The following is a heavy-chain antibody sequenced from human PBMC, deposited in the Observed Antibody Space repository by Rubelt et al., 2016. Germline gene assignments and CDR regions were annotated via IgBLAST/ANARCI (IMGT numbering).Heavy chain of an antibody. CDR1: GYSFTSYW. CDR3: ARVTTVTNDNWFDP. CDR2: IYPGDSDT. V-gene: IGHV5-51*01. J-gene: IGHJ5*02. Sequence: EVQLVQSGAEVKKPGESLKISCKGSGYSFTSYWIGWVRQMPGKGLEWMGIIYPGDSDTRYSPSIKGQVTSSADKAISTTYLHWSSLKASDTAMDYCARVTTVTNDNWFDPWGQGTLVTVSS. D-gene: IGHD4-17*01.